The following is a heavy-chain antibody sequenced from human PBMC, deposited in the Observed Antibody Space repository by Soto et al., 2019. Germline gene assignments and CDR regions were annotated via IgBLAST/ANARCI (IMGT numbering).Heavy chain of an antibody. J-gene: IGHJ4*02. CDR1: GGSFTGYY. CDR3: ARGQEGVVATH. CDR2: IKDGGST. Sequence: QVQLQQWGAGLLKPSETLSLTCAVNGGSFTGYYWSWVRQPPGKGLEWIGEIKDGGSTNYSPSLRSRVTIAAETSKKQVSLKVTSVTAADTGVYYCARGQEGVVATHWDQGTLVTVSS. D-gene: IGHD2-15*01. V-gene: IGHV4-34*01.